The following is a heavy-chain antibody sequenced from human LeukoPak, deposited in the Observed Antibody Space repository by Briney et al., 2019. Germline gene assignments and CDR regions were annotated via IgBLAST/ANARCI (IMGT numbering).Heavy chain of an antibody. D-gene: IGHD3-3*01. V-gene: IGHV4-34*01. CDR3: ARVPSRYDFWSGLTDY. J-gene: IGHJ4*02. CDR1: GGSFSGYY. Sequence: SETLSLTCAVYGGSFSGYYWSWIRQPPGKGLEWIGEINHSGSTNYNPSLKGRVTISVDTSKNQFSLKLSSVTAADTAVYYCARVPSRYDFWSGLTDYWGQGTLVTVSS. CDR2: INHSGST.